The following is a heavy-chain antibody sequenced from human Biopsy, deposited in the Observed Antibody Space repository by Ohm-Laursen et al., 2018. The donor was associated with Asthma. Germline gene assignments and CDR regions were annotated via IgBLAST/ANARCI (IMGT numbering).Heavy chain of an antibody. Sequence: SVKVSCKASGGTFSRYAISWVRQAPGQGLGWMGGIIPIFGTSNYAQKFQGRVTFTADESTSSAYMELSSLRSEDSAVYYCAAATVIVSAAVAGYHYYYNMDVWGQGTTVIVSS. CDR2: IIPIFGTS. CDR3: AAATVIVSAAVAGYHYYYNMDV. J-gene: IGHJ6*02. V-gene: IGHV1-69*13. D-gene: IGHD3-22*01. CDR1: GGTFSRYA.